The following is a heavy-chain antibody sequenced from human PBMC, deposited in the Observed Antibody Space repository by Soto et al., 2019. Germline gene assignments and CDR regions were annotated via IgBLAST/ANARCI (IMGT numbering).Heavy chain of an antibody. V-gene: IGHV3-7*01. CDR2: IKQDGSEK. Sequence: EVQLVESGGGLVQPGGSLRLSCAASGLTFSIYWMSWVRQAPGKGLEWVANIKQDGSEKYYVDSVKGRFTISRDNAKTSLYLQMNSLRAEDTAVYYCTSPEGYSYGFDYWGQGTLVTVSS. J-gene: IGHJ4*02. CDR3: TSPEGYSYGFDY. CDR1: GLTFSIYW. D-gene: IGHD5-18*01.